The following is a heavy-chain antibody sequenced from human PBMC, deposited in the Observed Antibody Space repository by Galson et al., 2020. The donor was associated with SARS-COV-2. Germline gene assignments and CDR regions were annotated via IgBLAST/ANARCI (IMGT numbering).Heavy chain of an antibody. V-gene: IGHV3-30*04. Sequence: GESLKISCAASGFTFSSYAMQWVRQAPGKGLEWVAVISYDGSNKYYADSVKGRFTISRDNSKNTLYLQMNNLRAEDTAVYYCARDGVQLLDAFDIWGQGTMVTVSS. J-gene: IGHJ3*02. D-gene: IGHD2-2*01. CDR2: ISYDGSNK. CDR1: GFTFSSYA. CDR3: ARDGVQLLDAFDI.